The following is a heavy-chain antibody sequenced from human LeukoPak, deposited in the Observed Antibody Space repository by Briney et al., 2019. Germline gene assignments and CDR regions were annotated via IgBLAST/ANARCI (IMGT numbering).Heavy chain of an antibody. J-gene: IGHJ4*02. Sequence: SETLSLTCSVSGNSISSGHYWGWIRQTPGKGLEWVGSIYLSGTTYYNPSLKSRVTISVDTSKNQFSLKLSSVTAADTAVYFCARFFILSGFSSYFDHWGQGTLVTVSS. V-gene: IGHV4-38-2*02. CDR3: ARFFILSGFSSYFDH. D-gene: IGHD3-9*01. CDR1: GNSISSGHY. CDR2: IYLSGTT.